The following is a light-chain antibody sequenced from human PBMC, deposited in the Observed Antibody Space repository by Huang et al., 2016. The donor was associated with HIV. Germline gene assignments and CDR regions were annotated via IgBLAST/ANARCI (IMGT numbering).Light chain of an antibody. J-gene: IGKJ5*01. V-gene: IGKV3-20*01. CDR2: GAS. CDR3: QHYGSSPPIT. CDR1: QSSSSSY. Sequence: EIVLTQSPGTLSLSPGEIATLSCRASQSSSSSYLAWYQQRPVQYPRLLIYGASSRTTGIPERFTGSGSGTDFTLTINRLEPEDSAVYYCQHYGSSPPITFGQGTRLEIK.